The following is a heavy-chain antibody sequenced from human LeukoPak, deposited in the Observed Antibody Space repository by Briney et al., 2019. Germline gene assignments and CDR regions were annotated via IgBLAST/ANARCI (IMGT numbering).Heavy chain of an antibody. J-gene: IGHJ4*02. CDR1: GFYFSNFW. D-gene: IGHD4-17*01. CDR3: ARRTSYDDSGSGYLFDY. Sequence: GGSLTLSCAASGFYFSNFWMHWVRQAPPKGLVWVSHINSDGRSTTFSDSVMGRFTISRDNAKNTLFLQLNSLRAEDTAVYYCARRTSYDDSGSGYLFDYWGQGTLVTVSS. CDR2: INSDGRST. V-gene: IGHV3-74*01.